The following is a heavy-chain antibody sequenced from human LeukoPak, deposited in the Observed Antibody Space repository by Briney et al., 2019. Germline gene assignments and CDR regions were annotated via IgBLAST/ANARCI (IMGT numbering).Heavy chain of an antibody. J-gene: IGHJ4*02. CDR2: ISSSRSSYI. CDR3: VRGDYSDSSGPGY. Sequence: VXXAPGKXXXXVXTISSSRSSYIYYADSVKGRFTISRDNAKNSLYLQMNSLRAEDTAVYYCVRGDYSDSSGPGYWGQGTLVTVSS. V-gene: IGHV3-21*04. D-gene: IGHD3-22*01.